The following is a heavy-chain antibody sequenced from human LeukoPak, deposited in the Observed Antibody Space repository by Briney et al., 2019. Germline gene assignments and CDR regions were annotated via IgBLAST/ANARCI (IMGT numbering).Heavy chain of an antibody. CDR2: IYYSGST. D-gene: IGHD5-18*01. J-gene: IGHJ4*02. V-gene: IGHV4-39*01. Sequence: SETLSLTCTVSGDSISSSNYYWGWIRQPPGTGLEWIGCIYYSGSTYYNPSLKSRVTISVDTSKNQFSLKLPSVTAADTALYYCARQAGYSYGRIDDWGQGTLVTVSS. CDR3: ARQAGYSYGRIDD. CDR1: GDSISSSNYY.